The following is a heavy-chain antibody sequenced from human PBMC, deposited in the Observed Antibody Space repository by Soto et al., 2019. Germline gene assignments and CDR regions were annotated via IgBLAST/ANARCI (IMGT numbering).Heavy chain of an antibody. V-gene: IGHV3-74*01. D-gene: IGHD1-7*01. CDR3: ARDPLIGTTDYGLDV. Sequence: EVQLVESGGGLVQPGGSLRLSCAASGFTFSTYWMHWVRQPPGKGLVCVSRIKNDGSNTAYADSVKGRFTISRDNAKSTLYLQMNSLRAEDTAVYYCARDPLIGTTDYGLDVWGQGTTVIVSS. CDR2: IKNDGSNT. J-gene: IGHJ6*02. CDR1: GFTFSTYW.